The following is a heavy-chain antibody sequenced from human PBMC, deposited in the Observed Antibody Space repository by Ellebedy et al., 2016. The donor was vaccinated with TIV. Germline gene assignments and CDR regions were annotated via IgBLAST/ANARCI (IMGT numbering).Heavy chain of an antibody. CDR2: IIPIFGTA. V-gene: IGHV1-69*13. D-gene: IGHD3-22*01. J-gene: IGHJ4*02. CDR3: ARPSLYYDSSVIDY. CDR1: GGTFSSYA. Sequence: AASVKVSCKASGGTFSSYAISWVRQAPGQGLEWMGGIIPIFGTANYAQKFQGRVTITADESTSTAYMELSSLRSEDTAVYYCARPSLYYDSSVIDYWGQGTLVTVSS.